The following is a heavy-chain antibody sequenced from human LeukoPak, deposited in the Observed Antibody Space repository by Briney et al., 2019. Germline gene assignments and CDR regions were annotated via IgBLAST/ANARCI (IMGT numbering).Heavy chain of an antibody. J-gene: IGHJ5*02. CDR1: GFTFSSYS. Sequence: GGSLRLSCAASGFTFSSYSMNWVRQAPGKGLEWVSYISSSSSTIYYADSVKGRFTISRDNAKNSLYLQMNSLRAEDTAVYYCASSPGIAAAVNWFDPWGQGTLVTVSS. V-gene: IGHV3-48*01. D-gene: IGHD6-13*01. CDR3: ASSPGIAAAVNWFDP. CDR2: ISSSSSTI.